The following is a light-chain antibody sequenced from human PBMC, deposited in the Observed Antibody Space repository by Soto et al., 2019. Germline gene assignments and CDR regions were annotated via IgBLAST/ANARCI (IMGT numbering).Light chain of an antibody. CDR3: HCQKYDDSPVYT. CDR1: QSISSGY. Sequence: IVLTQSPDTLSLSPGERATLSCRASQSISSGYVAWYQQKPGQAPRPLMCGASGRATGFPDRFSGSGSGTDFTLTISRLEPEDSAVYYCHCQKYDDSPVYTFGQGTKLEIK. J-gene: IGKJ2*01. CDR2: GAS. V-gene: IGKV3-20*01.